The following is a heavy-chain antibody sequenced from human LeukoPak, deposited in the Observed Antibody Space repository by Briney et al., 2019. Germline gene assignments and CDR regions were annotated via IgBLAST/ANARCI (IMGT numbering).Heavy chain of an antibody. D-gene: IGHD5-12*01. V-gene: IGHV1-69*05. CDR2: IIPIFGTA. Sequence: VASVKVSCKASGGTFSSYAISWVRQAPGQGLEWMGGIIPIFGTANYAQKFQGRVTITTDESTSTAYMELSSLRSEDTAVYYCAASAYSGYDSEGFDYWGQGTLVTVSS. CDR1: GGTFSSYA. J-gene: IGHJ4*02. CDR3: AASAYSGYDSEGFDY.